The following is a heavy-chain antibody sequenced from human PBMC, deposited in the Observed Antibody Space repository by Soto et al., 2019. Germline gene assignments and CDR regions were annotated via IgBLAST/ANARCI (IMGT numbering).Heavy chain of an antibody. J-gene: IGHJ4*02. CDR2: ISFDGSNT. D-gene: IGHD6-19*01. V-gene: IGHV3-30*03. CDR1: GFTFSSYG. CDR3: GAGQFFSDY. Sequence: QVQLVESGGGMVQPGRSLRLFCAASGFTFSSYGMHWVRQAPGKGLEWVALISFDGSNTYYADSVKGRFTISRDNSQNTLYLQMHSLRAEDTSLYYCGAGQFFSDYWGQGALVTVSS.